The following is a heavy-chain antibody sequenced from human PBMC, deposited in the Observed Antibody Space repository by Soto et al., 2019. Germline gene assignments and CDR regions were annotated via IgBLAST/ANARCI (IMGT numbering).Heavy chain of an antibody. V-gene: IGHV4-59*01. CDR3: ARNPRGYSYGHYYYYMDV. CDR1: GGSISSYY. Sequence: ETLSLTCTVSGGSISSYYWSWIRQPPGKGLEWIGYIYYSGSTNYNPSLKSRVTISVDTSKNQFSLKLSPVTAADTAVYYCARNPRGYSYGHYYYYMDVWGKGTTVTVSS. J-gene: IGHJ6*03. D-gene: IGHD5-18*01. CDR2: IYYSGST.